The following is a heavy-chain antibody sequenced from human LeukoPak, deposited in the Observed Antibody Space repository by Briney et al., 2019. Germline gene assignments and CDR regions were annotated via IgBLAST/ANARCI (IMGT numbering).Heavy chain of an antibody. CDR3: ARDTGGYNQYYFDY. D-gene: IGHD5-24*01. Sequence: GGSLRLSCAASGFTVSSNYMSWVRQAPGKGLEWVAVISYDGSNKYYADSVKGRFTISRDNSKNTLYLQMNSLRAEDTAVYYCARDTGGYNQYYFDYWGQGTLVTVSS. CDR1: GFTVSSNY. V-gene: IGHV3-30-3*01. CDR2: ISYDGSNK. J-gene: IGHJ4*02.